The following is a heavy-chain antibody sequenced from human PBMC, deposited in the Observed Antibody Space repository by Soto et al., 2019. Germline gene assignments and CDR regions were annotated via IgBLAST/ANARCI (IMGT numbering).Heavy chain of an antibody. D-gene: IGHD5-12*01. Sequence: GGSLRLSCSASGFSFSTYSMHWGRQTPGKALEYVSAIRNDGTNTYYADSVRGRFTISRDNSKNTLYLQMSSLRPEDTAVYYCVKDKYNGDDYFLMDAWGLGTTVTVSS. CDR3: VKDKYNGDDYFLMDA. CDR2: IRNDGTNT. CDR1: GFSFSTYS. J-gene: IGHJ6*02. V-gene: IGHV3-64D*09.